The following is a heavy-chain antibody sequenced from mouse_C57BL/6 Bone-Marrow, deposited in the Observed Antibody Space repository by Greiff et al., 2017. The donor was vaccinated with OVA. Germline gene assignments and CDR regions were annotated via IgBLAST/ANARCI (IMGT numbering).Heavy chain of an antibody. CDR2: INPNNGGT. J-gene: IGHJ1*03. D-gene: IGHD2-4*01. V-gene: IGHV1-26*01. Sequence: EVQLQQSGPELVKPGASVKISCKASGYTFTDYYMNWVKQSHGKSLEWIGDINPNNGGTSYNQKFKGKATLTVDKSSSTAYMELRSLTSEDSAVYYCAREGDYDYTFGVWGTGTTVTVSS. CDR3: AREGDYDYTFGV. CDR1: GYTFTDYY.